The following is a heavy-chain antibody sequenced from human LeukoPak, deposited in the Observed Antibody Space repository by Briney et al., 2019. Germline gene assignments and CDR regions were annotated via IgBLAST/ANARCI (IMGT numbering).Heavy chain of an antibody. Sequence: ASVKVSCKASGGTFSSYAISWVRQAPGQGLEWMGRIIPILGIANYAQKFQGRVTITADKSTSTAYMELSSLRSEDTAVYYCARHRGPYGSGFLLYYYYGMDVWGQGTTVTVSS. J-gene: IGHJ6*02. D-gene: IGHD3-10*01. CDR1: GGTFSSYA. CDR3: ARHRGPYGSGFLLYYYYGMDV. CDR2: IIPILGIA. V-gene: IGHV1-69*04.